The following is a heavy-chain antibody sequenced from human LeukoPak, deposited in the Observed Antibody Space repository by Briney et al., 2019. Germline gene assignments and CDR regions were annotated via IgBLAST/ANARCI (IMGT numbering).Heavy chain of an antibody. CDR2: ISGSGGST. CDR1: GFTFSSYA. Sequence: GGSQRLSCAASGFTFSSYAMSWVRQAPGKGLEWVSAISGSGGSTYYADSVRGRFTISRDNSKNTLYLQMNSLRAEDTAVYYCAKDYYDFWSGFPLNWFDPWGQGTLVTVSS. CDR3: AKDYYDFWSGFPLNWFDP. J-gene: IGHJ5*02. D-gene: IGHD3-3*01. V-gene: IGHV3-23*01.